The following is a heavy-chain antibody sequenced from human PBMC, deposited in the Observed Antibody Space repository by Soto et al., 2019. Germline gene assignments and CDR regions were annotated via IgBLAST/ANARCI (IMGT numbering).Heavy chain of an antibody. CDR2: IYWDDDK. CDR3: AHRPLTVGATSFDY. V-gene: IGHV2-5*02. D-gene: IGHD1-26*01. Sequence: QITLKESGPTLVKPTQTLTLTCTFSGFSLTTRGLGVGWIRQPPGKALEWLALIYWDDDKRYSPSLKSRLTITQDTSKNQVVLRMTNMDPVDTATYYCAHRPLTVGATSFDYWGQGILVTVSS. J-gene: IGHJ4*02. CDR1: GFSLTTRGLG.